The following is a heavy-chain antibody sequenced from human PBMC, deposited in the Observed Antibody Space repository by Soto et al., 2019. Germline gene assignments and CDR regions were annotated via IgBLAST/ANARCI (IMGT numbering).Heavy chain of an antibody. CDR1: GFTFSSYG. V-gene: IGHV3-33*01. Sequence: GGSLRLSCAASGFTFSSYGMHWVRQAPGKGLEWVAVIWYDGSNKYYADSVKGRFTISRDNSKNTLYLQMNSLRAEDTAVYYCARDESIGSSWYGLGYWGQGTLVTVSS. CDR2: IWYDGSNK. D-gene: IGHD6-13*01. CDR3: ARDESIGSSWYGLGY. J-gene: IGHJ4*02.